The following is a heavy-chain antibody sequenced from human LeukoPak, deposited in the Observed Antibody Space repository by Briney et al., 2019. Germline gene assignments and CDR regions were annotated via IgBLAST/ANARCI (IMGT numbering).Heavy chain of an antibody. CDR1: GFTFSDYY. V-gene: IGHV3-11*06. J-gene: IGHJ4*02. Sequence: PGGSLRLSCAASGFTFSDYYMSWIRQAPGKGLEWVSYISSSSSYTNYADSVKGRFTISRDNAKNSLYLQMNSLRAEDTAAYYCARAPLLSDVDYWGQGTLVTVSS. CDR3: ARAPLLSDVDY. CDR2: ISSSSSYT. D-gene: IGHD3-10*01.